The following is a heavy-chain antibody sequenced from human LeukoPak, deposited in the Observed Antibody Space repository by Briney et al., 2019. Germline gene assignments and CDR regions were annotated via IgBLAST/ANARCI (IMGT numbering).Heavy chain of an antibody. J-gene: IGHJ5*02. Sequence: SETLSLTCTVSGGSISSYYWSGIRQPPGKELEWIGDIYYRGSTNYNPSLNSRVTISVDTSKNQFSLKLSSVTAADTAVYYCSRSTYYDFWSGSPGWFDPWGQGTLVTVSS. V-gene: IGHV4-59*01. D-gene: IGHD3-3*01. CDR3: SRSTYYDFWSGSPGWFDP. CDR2: IYYRGST. CDR1: GGSISSYY.